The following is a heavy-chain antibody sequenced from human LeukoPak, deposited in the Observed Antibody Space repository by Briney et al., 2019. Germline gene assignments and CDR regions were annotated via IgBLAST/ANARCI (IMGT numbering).Heavy chain of an antibody. CDR1: GFTFSSYS. Sequence: KPGGSLRLSCAASGFTFSSYSMNWVRQAPGKGLEWVSSISSSSSYIYYADSVKGRFTISRDNAKNSLYLQMNSLRAEDTALYYCARDSVYSSSYFDYWGQGTLVTVSS. V-gene: IGHV3-21*04. CDR2: ISSSSSYI. J-gene: IGHJ4*02. D-gene: IGHD6-6*01. CDR3: ARDSVYSSSYFDY.